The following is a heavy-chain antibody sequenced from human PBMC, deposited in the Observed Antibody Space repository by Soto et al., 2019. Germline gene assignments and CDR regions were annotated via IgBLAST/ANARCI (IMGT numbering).Heavy chain of an antibody. CDR3: ARARMVRGVIGGGLY. V-gene: IGHV1-2*02. CDR2: INPNSGGT. CDR1: GYTFTGYY. J-gene: IGHJ4*02. D-gene: IGHD3-10*01. Sequence: GASVKVSCKASGYTFTGYYMHWVRQAPGQGLEWMGWINPNSGGTNYAQKFQGRVTMTRDTSISTAYMELSRLRSDDTAVYYCARARMVRGVIGGGLYWGQGTLVTVSS.